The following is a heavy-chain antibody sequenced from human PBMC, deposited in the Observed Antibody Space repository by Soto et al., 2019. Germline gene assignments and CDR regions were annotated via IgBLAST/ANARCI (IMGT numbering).Heavy chain of an antibody. D-gene: IGHD3-3*01. V-gene: IGHV1-8*01. J-gene: IGHJ5*02. CDR1: GYTFTSYD. Sequence: ASVKVSCKASGYTFTSYDINWVRQATGQGLEWMGWMNPNSGNTGYAQKFQGRVTMTRNTSISTAYMELSSLRSEDTAVYYCARPQQKYYDFWSGFRPFNWFDPWG. CDR2: MNPNSGNT. CDR3: ARPQQKYYDFWSGFRPFNWFDP.